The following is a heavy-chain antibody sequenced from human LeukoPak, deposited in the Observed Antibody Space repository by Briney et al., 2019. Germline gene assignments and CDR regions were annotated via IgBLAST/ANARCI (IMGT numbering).Heavy chain of an antibody. CDR1: GFTFSSYA. J-gene: IGHJ4*02. CDR2: ISYDGSNK. V-gene: IGHV3-30-3*01. CDR3: AKGTYYYDSSGYYYGPSYYFDY. Sequence: TGGSLRLSCAASGFTFSSYAMHWVRQAPGKGLEWVAVISYDGSNKYYADSVKGRFTISRDNSKNTLYLQMNSLRAEDTALYYCAKGTYYYDSSGYYYGPSYYFDYWGQGTLVTVSS. D-gene: IGHD3-22*01.